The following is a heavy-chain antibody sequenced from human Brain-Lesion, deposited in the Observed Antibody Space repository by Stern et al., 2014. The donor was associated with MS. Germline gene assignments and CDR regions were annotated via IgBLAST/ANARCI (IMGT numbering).Heavy chain of an antibody. CDR1: GFTYTDYW. CDR3: AKHLAERPFDY. J-gene: IGHJ4*02. V-gene: IGHV3-30*18. Sequence: VQLVESGGGLVQPGGSLRLSCAASGFTYTDYWMRWVRPAPGKGPEWVAVISNDGNHKYYAGSVKDRCTISRDNSKNTLYLQMNSLRVEDTAVYYCAKHLAERPFDYWGQGTLVTVSS. D-gene: IGHD1-1*01. CDR2: ISNDGNHK.